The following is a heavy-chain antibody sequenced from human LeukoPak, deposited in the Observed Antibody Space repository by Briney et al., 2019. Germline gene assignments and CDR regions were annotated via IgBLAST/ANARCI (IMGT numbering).Heavy chain of an antibody. CDR2: INPSAGST. J-gene: IGHJ4*02. CDR3: ARGGCGDSAAPFDD. CDR1: GYTFINYY. Sequence: ASVKVSCKASGYTFINYYMHWVRQAPGQGLEWMGMINPSAGSTRYAQKFQGRVTMTTDTSTSTVYMELSSLRSEDTAVYYCARGGCGDSAAPFDDWGQGTLVPV. D-gene: IGHD2-21*02. V-gene: IGHV1-46*01.